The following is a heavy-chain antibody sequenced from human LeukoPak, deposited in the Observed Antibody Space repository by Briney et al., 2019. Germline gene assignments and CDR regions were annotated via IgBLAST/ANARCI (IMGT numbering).Heavy chain of an antibody. CDR2: INPNSGGT. CDR1: GYTFTGYY. D-gene: IGHD2-2*01. V-gene: IGHV1-2*02. J-gene: IGHJ4*02. CDR3: ARSPAWGSTSWMYYFDY. Sequence: ASVKVSCKASGYTFTGYYMHWVRQAPGQGLEWMGWINPNSGGTNYAQKFQGRVTITRNTSISTAYMELSNLRSEDTAVYYCARSPAWGSTSWMYYFDYWGQGTLVTVSS.